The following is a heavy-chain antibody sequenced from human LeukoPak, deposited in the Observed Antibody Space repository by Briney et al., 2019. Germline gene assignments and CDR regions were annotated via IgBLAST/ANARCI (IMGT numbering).Heavy chain of an antibody. CDR1: GYTFTSYY. CDR3: ARPPSIIPASNIYYYYYAMDV. V-gene: IGHV1-46*01. D-gene: IGHD2-2*01. J-gene: IGHJ6*02. CDR2: INPSSGST. Sequence: ASVKASCKASGYTFTSYYRHWVRQAPGQGLEWMGIINPSSGSTNYAQKFQGRVTMTRDTSTSTVYMELSSLRSEDTAVYYCARPPSIIPASNIYYYYYAMDVWGQGTTVTVSS.